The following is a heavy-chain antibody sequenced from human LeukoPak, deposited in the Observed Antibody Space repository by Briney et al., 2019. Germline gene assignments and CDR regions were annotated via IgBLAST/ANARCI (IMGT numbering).Heavy chain of an antibody. Sequence: SSVKVSCKASGYTFTGYYMHWVRQAPGQGLEWMGWISPNSGGTNYAQKFQGRVTMTRDTSISTAYMELSRLRSDDTAVYYCARVYYGSGSYYNVELDYWGQGTLVTVSS. D-gene: IGHD3-10*01. CDR1: GYTFTGYY. V-gene: IGHV1-2*02. J-gene: IGHJ4*02. CDR3: ARVYYGSGSYYNVELDY. CDR2: ISPNSGGT.